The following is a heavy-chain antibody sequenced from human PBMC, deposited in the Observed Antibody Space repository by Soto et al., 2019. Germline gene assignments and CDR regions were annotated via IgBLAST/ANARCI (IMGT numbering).Heavy chain of an antibody. CDR2: MQPSTGRT. CDR3: AGGVRAGFYF. Sequence: RASVKVSCKASGYSFTSLDINWVRQTAGQGLEWMGWMQPSTGRTGYAQKFQGRVTMTRDTSINTAYMELTTLTSDDTAFYYCAGGVRAGFYFGGQGPLATASA. J-gene: IGHJ4*02. V-gene: IGHV1-8*01. CDR1: GYSFTSLD.